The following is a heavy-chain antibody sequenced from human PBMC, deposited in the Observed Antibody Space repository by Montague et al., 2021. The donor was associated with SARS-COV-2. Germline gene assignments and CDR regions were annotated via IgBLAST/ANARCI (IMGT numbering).Heavy chain of an antibody. CDR2: IYHSGST. D-gene: IGHD3-10*01. CDR1: GGSISSSNW. J-gene: IGHJ4*02. V-gene: IGHV4-4*02. CDR3: ASRGAGWFGSNPERFDY. Sequence: SDTLSLTCAVSGGSISSSNWWSWVHQPPGKGLEWIGEIYHSGSTNYNPSLKSRVTIPVDKSKNQFSLKLSSVTAADTAVYYCASRGAGWFGSNPERFDYWGQGTLVTVSS.